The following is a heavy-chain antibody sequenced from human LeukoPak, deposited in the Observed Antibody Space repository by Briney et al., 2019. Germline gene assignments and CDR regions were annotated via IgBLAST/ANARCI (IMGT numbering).Heavy chain of an antibody. CDR3: AKSRAADTTLLFDY. CDR1: GFTFNNYA. CDR2: ITIGATDT. J-gene: IGHJ4*02. D-gene: IGHD6-13*01. Sequence: GGSLRLSCAAPGFTFNNYAMNWVRQAPGKGLEWVSAITIGATDTFYLDSVKGRFTISRDNSKNTLYLQMSSLRAEDTAIYYCAKSRAADTTLLFDYWGQGTLVTVSS. V-gene: IGHV3-23*01.